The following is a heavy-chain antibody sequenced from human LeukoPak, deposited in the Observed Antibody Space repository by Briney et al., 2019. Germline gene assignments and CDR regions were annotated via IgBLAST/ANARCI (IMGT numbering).Heavy chain of an antibody. D-gene: IGHD3-22*01. CDR3: ASSSVYYDSSGYSRFDY. Sequence: SETLSLTCNVSGDSISSRSYYWGWIRQPPGKGLEWIGEINHSGSTNYNPSLKSRVTISVDTSKNQFSLKLSSVTAADTAVYYCASSSVYYDSSGYSRFDYWGQGTLVTVSS. J-gene: IGHJ4*02. CDR1: GDSISSRSYY. V-gene: IGHV4-39*01. CDR2: INHSGST.